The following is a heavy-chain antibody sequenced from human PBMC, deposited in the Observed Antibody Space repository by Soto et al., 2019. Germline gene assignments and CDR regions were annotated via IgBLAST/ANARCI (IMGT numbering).Heavy chain of an antibody. CDR1: GFTFTSYA. Sequence: PGGSLRLSCEASGFTFTSYAMHWVRQAPGKGLEWVAVISYDGSNKYYAESVKGRFTISRDNSKNTLYLQMNSLKAEDTAVYYCAKHHSSGFDYWGQGTLVTVSS. CDR2: ISYDGSNK. J-gene: IGHJ4*02. D-gene: IGHD3-22*01. V-gene: IGHV3-30*18. CDR3: AKHHSSGFDY.